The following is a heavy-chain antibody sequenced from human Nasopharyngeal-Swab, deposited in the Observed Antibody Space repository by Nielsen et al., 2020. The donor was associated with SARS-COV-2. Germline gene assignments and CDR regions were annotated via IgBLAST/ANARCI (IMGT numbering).Heavy chain of an antibody. Sequence: GGSLRLSCAASGFTFSSYAMHWVRQAPGKGLEWVAVISYDGNNKYYADSVKGRFTISRDNSKNTLYLQMNSLRAEDTAVYYCARDPDGGNVWEDAFDIWGQGTMVPSPQ. CDR1: GFTFSSYA. V-gene: IGHV3-30-3*01. CDR3: ARDPDGGNVWEDAFDI. CDR2: ISYDGNNK. D-gene: IGHD4-23*01. J-gene: IGHJ3*02.